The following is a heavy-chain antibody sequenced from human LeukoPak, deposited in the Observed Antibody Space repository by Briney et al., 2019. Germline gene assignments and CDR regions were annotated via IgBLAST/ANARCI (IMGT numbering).Heavy chain of an antibody. CDR2: IKQDVIEK. D-gene: IGHD1-14*01. CDR3: ARGYNSALDY. CDR1: GFTFSSYA. J-gene: IGHJ4*02. V-gene: IGHV3-7*04. Sequence: GGSLRLSCAASGFTFSSYAMSWVRQAPGKGLEWVANIKQDVIEKYYVDSMEGRFTISRDNAKNSLFLQMNSLRVEDTGVYYCARGYNSALDYWGQGTLVTVSS.